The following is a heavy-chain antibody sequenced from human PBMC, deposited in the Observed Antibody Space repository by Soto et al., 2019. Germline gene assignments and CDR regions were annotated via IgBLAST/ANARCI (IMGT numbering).Heavy chain of an antibody. CDR1: GGSISSGGYS. CDR3: ARSALGYCSGGSCYSFDY. D-gene: IGHD2-15*01. V-gene: IGHV4-30-2*01. CDR2: IYHSGST. J-gene: IGHJ4*02. Sequence: PSETLSLTCAVSGGSISSGGYSWSWIRQPPGKGLEWIGYIYHSGSTYYNPSLKSRVTISVDRSKNQFSLKLSSVTAADTAVYYCARSALGYCSGGSCYSFDYWGQGTLVTSPQ.